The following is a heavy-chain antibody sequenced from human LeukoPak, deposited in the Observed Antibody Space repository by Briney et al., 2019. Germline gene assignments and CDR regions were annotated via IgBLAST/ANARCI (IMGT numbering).Heavy chain of an antibody. CDR3: AREMAVPIVVPDSFDI. CDR1: GGTFSSYA. D-gene: IGHD3-10*01. J-gene: IGHJ3*02. V-gene: IGHV1-69*05. CDR2: IIPIFGTA. Sequence: ASVKVSCKASGGTFSSYAISWVRQAPGQGLEWMGRIIPIFGTANYAQKFQGRVTITTDESTSTAYMELSSLRSKDTAVYYCAREMAVPIVVPDSFDIWGQGTMVTVSS.